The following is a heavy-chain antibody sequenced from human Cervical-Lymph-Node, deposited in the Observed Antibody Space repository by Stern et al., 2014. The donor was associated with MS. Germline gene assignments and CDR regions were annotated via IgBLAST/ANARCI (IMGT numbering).Heavy chain of an antibody. Sequence: VQLVESGGGLVQPGESLRLSCAVSGFTFSNYWMTWARQAPGKGMEWVARRKTDGREKSYVASVKGRFTLSQDTPKHNLYLQMNSRRAEDTSVYYCARAVRELGTWGQGTLVTVSS. D-gene: IGHD1-7*01. CDR3: ARAVRELGT. CDR1: GFTFSNYW. CDR2: RKTDGREK. J-gene: IGHJ5*02. V-gene: IGHV3-7*01.